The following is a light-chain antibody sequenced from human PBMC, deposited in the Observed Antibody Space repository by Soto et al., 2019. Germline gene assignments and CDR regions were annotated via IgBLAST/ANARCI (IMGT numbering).Light chain of an antibody. CDR2: AAF. CDR3: EQSYGTPLT. CDR1: QSIKNY. J-gene: IGKJ4*01. V-gene: IGKV1-39*01. Sequence: DIQMTQSPSSLSASVGDRVTITCRASQSIKNYLRWYQQKPGAAPKLLIYAAFNLQSGVPSRFSGSGSGTDFTLTISSLQPEDFSTYYCEQSYGTPLTFGGGTKVEIK.